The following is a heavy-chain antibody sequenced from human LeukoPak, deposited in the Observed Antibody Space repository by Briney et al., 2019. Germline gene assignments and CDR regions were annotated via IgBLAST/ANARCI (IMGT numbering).Heavy chain of an antibody. V-gene: IGHV1-2*02. CDR3: ARNYGHNSKYFDF. Sequence: ASVTVSCKASGYTFTDYFMHWVRQAPGQGLEWMGWISPEGGDTHYAQRFQGRVTMTRDTSISTAYMELTSLSSDDTAVYYCARNYGHNSKYFDFWGQGTLVTLSS. CDR1: GYTFTDYF. D-gene: IGHD4-17*01. CDR2: ISPEGGDT. J-gene: IGHJ4*02.